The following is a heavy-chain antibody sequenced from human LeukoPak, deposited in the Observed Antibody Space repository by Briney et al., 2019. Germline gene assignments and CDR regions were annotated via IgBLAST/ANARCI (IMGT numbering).Heavy chain of an antibody. V-gene: IGHV3-30*02. D-gene: IGHD1-1*01. CDR1: GFTFTRHG. Sequence: GGSLRLSCAASGFTFTRHGIHWVRQAPGKGLEWVAFLRSDGNGKNYANSVKGRFTISSDNSQNMVFLQMNSPRPEDTAVYYCAKDVPNWSVDYWGQGTLVTVSS. CDR3: AKDVPNWSVDY. J-gene: IGHJ4*01. CDR2: LRSDGNGK.